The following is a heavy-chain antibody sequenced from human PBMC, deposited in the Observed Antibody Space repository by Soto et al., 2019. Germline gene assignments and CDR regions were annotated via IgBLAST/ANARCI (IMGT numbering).Heavy chain of an antibody. D-gene: IGHD2-15*01. CDR1: GYTFTSYA. Sequence: QVQLVQSGAEVKKPGASVKVSCKASGYTFTSYAMHWVRQAPGQRLEWMGWINAGNGNTKYSQKFQGRVTITRDTSASTAYMELSSLRSEDTALYYCARGDIVVVVAAGPNWFDPWGQGTLVTVSS. CDR2: INAGNGNT. CDR3: ARGDIVVVVAAGPNWFDP. J-gene: IGHJ5*02. V-gene: IGHV1-3*01.